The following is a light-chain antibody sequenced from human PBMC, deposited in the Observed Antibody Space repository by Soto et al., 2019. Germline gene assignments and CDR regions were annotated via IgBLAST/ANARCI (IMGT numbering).Light chain of an antibody. Sequence: DIHMTQSPSSGSSSVGAMVTITCRASQAISNYLAWYQQKPGEVPKVLIYAASTLQSGVPYRFSGSGSGPDFTLTITSLQPEDVVTYYCQQYNSAPFTFGPGTKVDLK. CDR2: AAS. V-gene: IGKV1-27*01. CDR3: QQYNSAPFT. CDR1: QAISNY. J-gene: IGKJ3*01.